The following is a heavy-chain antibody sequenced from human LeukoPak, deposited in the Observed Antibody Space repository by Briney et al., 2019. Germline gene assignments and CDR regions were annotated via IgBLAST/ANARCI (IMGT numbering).Heavy chain of an antibody. CDR1: GFTFSDYY. CDR3: AREFPRGSLFDP. V-gene: IGHV3-11*04. Sequence: GWSLRLSCAASGFTFSDYYMSWIRQAPGKGLEWVSYISSSGSTIYYADSVKGRFTISRDNAKNSLYLQMNSLRAEDTAVYYCAREFPRGSLFDPWGQGTLVTVSS. J-gene: IGHJ5*02. CDR2: ISSSGSTI. D-gene: IGHD6-6*01.